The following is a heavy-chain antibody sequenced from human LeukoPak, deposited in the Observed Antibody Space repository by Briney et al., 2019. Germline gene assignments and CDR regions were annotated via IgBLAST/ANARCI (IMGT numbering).Heavy chain of an antibody. Sequence: SETLSLTCTVSGGSISSYYWSWIRQPPGKGLEWIGYIYYSGSTNYNPSLKSRVTISVDTSKNQFSLKLSSVTAADTAVYYCARSSNYYDSSGSGYWSQGTLVTVSS. V-gene: IGHV4-59*01. D-gene: IGHD3-22*01. CDR1: GGSISSYY. CDR3: ARSSNYYDSSGSGY. J-gene: IGHJ4*02. CDR2: IYYSGST.